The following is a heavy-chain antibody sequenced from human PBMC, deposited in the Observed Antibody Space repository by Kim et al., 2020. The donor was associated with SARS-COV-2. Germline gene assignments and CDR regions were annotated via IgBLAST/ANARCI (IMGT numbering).Heavy chain of an antibody. CDR2: K. V-gene: IGHV3-30*01. CDR3: ARGPSWTTFDY. D-gene: IGHD2-2*01. Sequence: KYSPDSVKCRFTISRDNSKNTLYLQMTSLRAEATAVYYCARGPSWTTFDYWGQGTLVTVSS. J-gene: IGHJ4*02.